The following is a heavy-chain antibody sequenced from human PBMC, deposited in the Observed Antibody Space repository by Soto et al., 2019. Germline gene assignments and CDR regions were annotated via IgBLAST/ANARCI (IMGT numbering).Heavy chain of an antibody. CDR3: ARVPTYYYDSSGLDI. V-gene: IGHV3-53*02. D-gene: IGHD3-22*01. J-gene: IGHJ3*02. CDR2: IYSGGSA. CDR1: GFTVSSNY. Sequence: EVQLVETGGGLIQPGGSLRLSCAASGFTVSSNYMNWVRQAPGKGLEWVSVIYSGGSAYYADSVKGRFTISRDNTKNTLYLQMNSLRAEDTAVYYCARVPTYYYDSSGLDIWGQGTMVTVSS.